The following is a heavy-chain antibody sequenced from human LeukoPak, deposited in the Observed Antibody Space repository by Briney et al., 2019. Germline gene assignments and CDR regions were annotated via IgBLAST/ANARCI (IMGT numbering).Heavy chain of an antibody. D-gene: IGHD3-10*01. CDR2: INAGNGNT. Sequence: GASVKVSCKASGYTFTSYAMHWVRQAPGQRLEWMGWINAGNGNTKYSQKFQGRVTITRDTSASTAYMELSSLRSEDTAVYYCARDPGLLWFGELSHGMDVWGQGTTVTVSS. V-gene: IGHV1-3*01. CDR1: GYTFTSYA. J-gene: IGHJ6*02. CDR3: ARDPGLLWFGELSHGMDV.